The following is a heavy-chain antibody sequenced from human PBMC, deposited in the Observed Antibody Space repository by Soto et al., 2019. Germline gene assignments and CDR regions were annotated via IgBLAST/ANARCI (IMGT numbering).Heavy chain of an antibody. CDR3: ARQRSFDWLFDY. D-gene: IGHD3-9*01. V-gene: IGHV5-51*01. Sequence: PGDSLKISCXGSGYSFTSYWIGWVRQMPGKGLEWMGIIYPGDSDTRYSPSFQGQVTISADKYISTAYLQWSSLKASDTAMYYCARQRSFDWLFDYWGQGTLVTVSS. J-gene: IGHJ4*02. CDR2: IYPGDSDT. CDR1: GYSFTSYW.